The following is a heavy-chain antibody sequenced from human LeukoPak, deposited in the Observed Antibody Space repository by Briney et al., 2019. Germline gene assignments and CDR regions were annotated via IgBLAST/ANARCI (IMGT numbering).Heavy chain of an antibody. J-gene: IGHJ4*02. D-gene: IGHD5-24*01. CDR2: MNQDGREK. CDR1: GFTVSGDY. Sequence: GGSLRLSCTASGFTVSGDYMGWVRQSPGKGLEWVANMNQDGREKYYVDSVKGRFTISRDNAKNSLFLQMNSLRAEDTAVYYCVRRYMATSAEDFDLWGQGTLVTVSS. V-gene: IGHV3-7*01. CDR3: VRRYMATSAEDFDL.